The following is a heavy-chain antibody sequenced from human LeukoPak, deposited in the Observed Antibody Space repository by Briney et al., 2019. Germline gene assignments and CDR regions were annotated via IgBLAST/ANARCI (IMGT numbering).Heavy chain of an antibody. CDR3: ARHIFVVVPAAKGVNWFDP. CDR1: GGSFSGYY. D-gene: IGHD2-2*01. J-gene: IGHJ5*02. V-gene: IGHV4-34*01. Sequence: PSETLSLTCAVYGGSFSGYYWSWIRQPPGKGLEWIGEINHSGSTNYNPSLKSRVTISVDTSKNQFSLKLSSVTAADTAVYYCARHIFVVVPAAKGVNWFDPWGQGTLVTVSS. CDR2: INHSGST.